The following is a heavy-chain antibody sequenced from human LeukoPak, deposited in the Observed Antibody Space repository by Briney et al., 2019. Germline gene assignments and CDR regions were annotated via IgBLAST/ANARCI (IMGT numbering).Heavy chain of an antibody. CDR3: ANTPGY. CDR1: GFTFTRYD. V-gene: IGHV3-30-3*01. J-gene: IGHJ4*02. CDR2: ISNDESNK. Sequence: GGSLRLSCASSGFTFTRYDMHWVRQAPGKGLEWVAVISNDESNKDYGNSVKGRFTISRDNSKNTLYLQMNSLRAEDTAVYYCANTPGYWGQGTLVTVSS.